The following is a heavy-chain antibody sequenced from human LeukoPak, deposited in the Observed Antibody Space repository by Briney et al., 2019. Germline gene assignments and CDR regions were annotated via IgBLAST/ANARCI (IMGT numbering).Heavy chain of an antibody. J-gene: IGHJ4*02. Sequence: AGGSLRLSCAASGFTFDDYGMSWVRQAPGKGLEWVSGINWNGGSTGYADSVKGRFTISRDNAKNSLYLQMSSLRAEDTALYYCARDLSWYYYDSSGYLLDYWGQGTLVTVSS. CDR2: INWNGGST. D-gene: IGHD3-22*01. V-gene: IGHV3-20*04. CDR3: ARDLSWYYYDSSGYLLDY. CDR1: GFTFDDYG.